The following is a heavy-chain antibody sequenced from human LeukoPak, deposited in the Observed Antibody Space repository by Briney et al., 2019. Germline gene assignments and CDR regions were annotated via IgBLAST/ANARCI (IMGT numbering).Heavy chain of an antibody. CDR2: IFFSGST. Sequence: PSETLSLTCTISGDSITSHYWTWIRQSPGKGLEWIGYIFFSGSTGYNPSLKSRVTISVDTSKNQFSLKLSSVTAADTAVYYCCGGIAAAGVDYWGQGTLVTVSS. J-gene: IGHJ4*02. CDR1: GDSITSHY. CDR3: CGGIAAAGVDY. V-gene: IGHV4-4*09. D-gene: IGHD6-13*01.